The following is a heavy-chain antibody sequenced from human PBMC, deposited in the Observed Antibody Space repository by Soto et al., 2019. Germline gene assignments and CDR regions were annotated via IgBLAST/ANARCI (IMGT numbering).Heavy chain of an antibody. CDR1: EDTFSSYS. CDR2: IIPMYGTT. Sequence: QVQLVQSGAEVKKPGSSVRVSCKASEDTFSSYSIIWVRQAPGQGLEWLGGIIPMYGTTNYAQIFQGRVTILADASTYTASMELSRLRFDDTAVYYCARGVVTPSAAYYRMAVWGQGTTVAVSS. V-gene: IGHV1-69*01. CDR3: ARGVVTPSAAYYRMAV. D-gene: IGHD2-21*02. J-gene: IGHJ6*02.